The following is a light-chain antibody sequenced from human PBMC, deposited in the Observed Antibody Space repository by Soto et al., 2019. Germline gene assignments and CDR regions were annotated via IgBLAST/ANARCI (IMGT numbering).Light chain of an antibody. CDR3: SSYTSSSTLVV. Sequence: QSALTQPASVSGSPGQSITISCTGTSSDVGAYTSVSWYQQHPGKAPKLMIYEVSNRPSGVSNRFSGSKSANTASLTISGLQADDEAHYYCSSYTSSSTLVVFGGGTKLTVL. J-gene: IGLJ2*01. V-gene: IGLV2-14*01. CDR1: SSDVGAYTS. CDR2: EVS.